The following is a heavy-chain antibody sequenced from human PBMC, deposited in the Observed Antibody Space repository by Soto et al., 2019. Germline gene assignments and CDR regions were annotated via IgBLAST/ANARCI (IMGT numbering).Heavy chain of an antibody. Sequence: EVQLLESGGGLVQPGGSLRLSCAASGFTFSSYAMSWVRQAPGKGLELVSAISGSGGSTYYADSVKGRFTISRDNSKNTLYLQMNSLRAEDTAVYYCAKQLVRGVINADAFDIWGQGTMVTVSS. CDR1: GFTFSSYA. D-gene: IGHD3-10*01. J-gene: IGHJ3*02. V-gene: IGHV3-23*01. CDR2: ISGSGGST. CDR3: AKQLVRGVINADAFDI.